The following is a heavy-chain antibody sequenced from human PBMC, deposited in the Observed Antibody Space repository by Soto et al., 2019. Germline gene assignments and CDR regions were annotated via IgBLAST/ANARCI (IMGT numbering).Heavy chain of an antibody. Sequence: EVQLVVSGGGLVQPGGSLRLSCSASGFTFSSYDMHWVRQGPGKGLEWVSAIGTAGDTNYAGSVKGRFTISRENAKNSLHLQMNSLRAGDTAIYFCARATGPTLFDYWGQGTLVTVSS. V-gene: IGHV3-13*04. CDR2: IGTAGDT. J-gene: IGHJ4*02. CDR1: GFTFSSYD. CDR3: ARATGPTLFDY.